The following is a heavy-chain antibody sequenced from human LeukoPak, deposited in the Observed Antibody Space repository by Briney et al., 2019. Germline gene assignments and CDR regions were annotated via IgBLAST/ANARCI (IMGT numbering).Heavy chain of an antibody. CDR3: ARAGSSGVNLDY. CDR1: GGSISSYY. J-gene: IGHJ4*02. CDR2: IHYSGST. D-gene: IGHD3-22*01. Sequence: NPSETLSLTCTVSGGSISSYYWSWIRQPPGKGLEWIGYIHYSGSTNYNPSLKSRVTISVDTSKNQFSLKLSSVTAADTAVYYCARAGSSGVNLDYWGQGTLVTVSS. V-gene: IGHV4-59*01.